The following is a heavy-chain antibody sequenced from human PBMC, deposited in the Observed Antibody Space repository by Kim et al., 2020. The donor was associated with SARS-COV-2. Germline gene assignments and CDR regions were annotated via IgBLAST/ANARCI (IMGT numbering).Heavy chain of an antibody. Sequence: SVKVSCKASGGTFSSYAISWVRQAPGQGLEWMGGIIPIFGTANYAQKFQGRVTITADESTSTAYMELSSLRSEDTAVYYCAVRAYTRQQLPPDYWGQGTLVTVSS. CDR1: GGTFSSYA. CDR2: IIPIFGTA. J-gene: IGHJ4*02. CDR3: AVRAYTRQQLPPDY. D-gene: IGHD6-13*01. V-gene: IGHV1-69*13.